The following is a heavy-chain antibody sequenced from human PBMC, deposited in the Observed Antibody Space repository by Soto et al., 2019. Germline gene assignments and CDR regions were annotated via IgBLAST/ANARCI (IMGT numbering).Heavy chain of an antibody. CDR1: GGSISSGGFY. D-gene: IGHD3-16*01. CDR2: IFPSGST. CDR3: ASEGGV. Sequence: SETLSLTCTVSGGSISSGGFYWSWIRQLPEKGLEWIAYIFPSGSTSYNPSLRSRVSISVDTSKNQFSLKLSSVTAADTAVYYCASEGGVWGQGTLVTVSS. J-gene: IGHJ4*02. V-gene: IGHV4-31*03.